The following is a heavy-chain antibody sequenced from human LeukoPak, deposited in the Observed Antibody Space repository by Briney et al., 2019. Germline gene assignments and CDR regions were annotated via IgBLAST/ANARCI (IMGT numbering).Heavy chain of an antibody. Sequence: GASVKVSCKASGYTFTGYYMHWVRQAPGQGLEWMGWINPNSGGTNYAQKFQGRVTMTRDTSISTAYMELSRLRSDDTAVYYCARGPRIAVAGRTIHYWGQGTLVTVSS. CDR3: ARGPRIAVAGRTIHY. CDR1: GYTFTGYY. J-gene: IGHJ4*02. D-gene: IGHD6-19*01. V-gene: IGHV1-2*02. CDR2: INPNSGGT.